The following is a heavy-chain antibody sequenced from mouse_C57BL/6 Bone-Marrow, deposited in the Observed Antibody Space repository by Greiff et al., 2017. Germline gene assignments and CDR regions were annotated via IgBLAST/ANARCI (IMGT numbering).Heavy chain of an antibody. CDR3: APYDYDNYAMYY. V-gene: IGHV1-82*01. J-gene: IGHJ4*01. D-gene: IGHD2-4*01. CDR2: IYPGDGDT. Sequence: VQLQQSGPELVKPGASVKISCKASGYAFSSSWMNWVKQRPGKGLEWIGRIYPGDGDTNYNGKFKGKATLTAYKSSSTAYMPLSSLTSEDSAVYFCAPYDYDNYAMYYWGQGTSVTVSS. CDR1: GYAFSSSW.